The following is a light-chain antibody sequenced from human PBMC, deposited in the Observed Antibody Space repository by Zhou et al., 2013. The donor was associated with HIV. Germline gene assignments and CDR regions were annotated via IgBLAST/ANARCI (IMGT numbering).Light chain of an antibody. V-gene: IGKV1-5*03. CDR2: KAT. J-gene: IGKJ2*01. CDR3: QHYDSVPYT. CDR1: QNVYKW. Sequence: DIRMTQSPSTLSASVGDRVIFTCRASQNVYKWLAWYQQRPGTAPKLLIYKATSLETGVPSRFSGSGSGTEFTLTIDSLQPEDSATYYCQHYDSVPYTFGQGTKLHIK.